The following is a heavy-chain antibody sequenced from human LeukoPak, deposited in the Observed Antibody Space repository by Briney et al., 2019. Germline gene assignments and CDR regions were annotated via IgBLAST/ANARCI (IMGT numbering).Heavy chain of an antibody. CDR3: ARVLPYSSGWGVDY. Sequence: NASETLSLTCTVSGGSIRSYYWSWIRQPPGKGLEWIGYIYYSGSTNYNPSLKGRVTISVDTSKNQFSLNLSSVTAADTAVYYCARVLPYSSGWGVDYWGQGALVTVSS. D-gene: IGHD6-19*01. V-gene: IGHV4-59*01. CDR1: GGSIRSYY. CDR2: IYYSGST. J-gene: IGHJ4*02.